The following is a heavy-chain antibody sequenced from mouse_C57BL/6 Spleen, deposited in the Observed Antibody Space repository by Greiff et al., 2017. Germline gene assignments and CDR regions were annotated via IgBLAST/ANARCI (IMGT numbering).Heavy chain of an antibody. Sequence: VQLQQPGAELVMPGASVKLSCKASGYTFTSYWMHWVKQRPGQGLEWIGEIDPSDSYTNYNQKFKGKSTLTVDKSSSTAYMQLSSLTSEDSAVYYCASRGYYGNYVPFAYWGQGTLVTVSA. CDR2: IDPSDSYT. V-gene: IGHV1-69*01. CDR1: GYTFTSYW. D-gene: IGHD2-1*01. J-gene: IGHJ3*01. CDR3: ASRGYYGNYVPFAY.